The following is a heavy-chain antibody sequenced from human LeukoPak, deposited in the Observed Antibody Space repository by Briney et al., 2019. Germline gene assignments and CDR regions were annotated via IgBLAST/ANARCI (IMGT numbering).Heavy chain of an antibody. CDR2: IKADWSET. J-gene: IGHJ4*02. Sequence: GGSLRLSCAASGLTFSTYCMTWVRQAPGKGQDWVANIKADWSETYYVDRVKGRFTISRDNAKNLLFLQMNSLRGEDTALYYCGGFGYEAAVDLWGQGALVTVSS. V-gene: IGHV3-7*01. D-gene: IGHD6-13*01. CDR1: GLTFSTYC. CDR3: GGFGYEAAVDL.